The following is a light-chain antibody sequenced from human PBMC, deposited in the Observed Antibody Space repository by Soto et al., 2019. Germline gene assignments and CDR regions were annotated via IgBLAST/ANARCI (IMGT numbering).Light chain of an antibody. CDR2: GAS. V-gene: IGKV3-20*01. Sequence: NVLTQSPGTLSLSPGERATLSCRASHSVNSNYLAWYQHRPGQAPRLLIYGASKRATGIPDRFSGRGSGTDFTRTSSRLEPEDFAVYFCQRYGTSPTFGQGTRVEMK. J-gene: IGKJ1*01. CDR3: QRYGTSPT. CDR1: HSVNSNY.